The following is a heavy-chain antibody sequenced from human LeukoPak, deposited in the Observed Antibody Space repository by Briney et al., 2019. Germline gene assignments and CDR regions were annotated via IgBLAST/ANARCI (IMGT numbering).Heavy chain of an antibody. J-gene: IGHJ4*02. Sequence: PGGSLRLSCLASGFTFSGHWMHWARQRPGKGLEWVANITPEGRRKNYADSARGRFTTSRDNAQNSLSLQMTSLRVEDTAVYYCVRDADWAFNYWGQGALVTVSS. CDR2: ITPEGRRK. CDR3: VRDADWAFNY. V-gene: IGHV3-7*03. D-gene: IGHD3-9*01. CDR1: GFTFSGHW.